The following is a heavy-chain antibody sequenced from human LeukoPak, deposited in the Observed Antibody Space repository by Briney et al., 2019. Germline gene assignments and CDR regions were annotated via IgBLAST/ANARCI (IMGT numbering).Heavy chain of an antibody. CDR2: ISGDGGST. J-gene: IGHJ4*02. D-gene: IGHD4-17*01. V-gene: IGHV3-43*02. CDR1: GFTFDDYA. Sequence: GGSLRLSCAASGFTFDDYAMHWVRQAPGKGLEWVSLISGDGGSTYYADSVKGRFTISRDNSKNSLYLQMNSLRTEGTALYYCAKDPETPDDYGDYGGGYWGQGTLVTVSS. CDR3: AKDPETPDDYGDYGGGY.